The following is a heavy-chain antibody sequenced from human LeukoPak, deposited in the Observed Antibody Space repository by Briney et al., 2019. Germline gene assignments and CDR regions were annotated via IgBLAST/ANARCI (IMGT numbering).Heavy chain of an antibody. Sequence: GGSPRLSCSASGFTFSSYAMHWVRQAPGKGLEYVSVISSDGGSTYYADSVKGRFTISRDNSKNTLYLQMSSLRAEDTAVYYCVKTLMSVAGTGAFDIWGQGTMVTVSS. J-gene: IGHJ3*02. D-gene: IGHD6-19*01. V-gene: IGHV3-64D*09. CDR3: VKTLMSVAGTGAFDI. CDR2: ISSDGGST. CDR1: GFTFSSYA.